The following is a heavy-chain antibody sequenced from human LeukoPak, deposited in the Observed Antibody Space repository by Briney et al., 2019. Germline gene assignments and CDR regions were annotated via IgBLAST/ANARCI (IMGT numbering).Heavy chain of an antibody. Sequence: GGSLRLSCAASGFTFSSYGMHWVRQAPGRGLEWVAVISYDGTNKYYADSVKGRFTISRDNSKNTLYLQMNSLRAEDTAVYYCAKAPYYYYGMDVWGQGTTVTVSS. V-gene: IGHV3-30*18. CDR3: AKAPYYYYGMDV. CDR1: GFTFSSYG. J-gene: IGHJ6*02. CDR2: ISYDGTNK.